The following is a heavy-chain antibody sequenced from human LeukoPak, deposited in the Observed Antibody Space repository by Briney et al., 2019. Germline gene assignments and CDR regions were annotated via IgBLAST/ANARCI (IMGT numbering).Heavy chain of an antibody. D-gene: IGHD5-24*01. Sequence: GGSLRLSCAAYGFSFSYAWMSWVRQAPGKGLEWVGRVKSKTDGGTTDYAAPVKGRFTISRDNSKNTLYLQMNSLRAEDTALYYCAGSSWQRVEMATIVDYWGQGTLVTVSS. V-gene: IGHV3-15*01. CDR2: VKSKTDGGTT. CDR1: GFSFSYAW. J-gene: IGHJ4*01. CDR3: AGSSWQRVEMATIVDY.